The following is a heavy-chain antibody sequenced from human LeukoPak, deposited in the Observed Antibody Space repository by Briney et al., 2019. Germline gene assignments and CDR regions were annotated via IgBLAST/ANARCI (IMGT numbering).Heavy chain of an antibody. D-gene: IGHD3-3*01. CDR3: ARDQGLRFLEWLPTAYGMDV. CDR1: GGTFSSYA. V-gene: IGHV1-69*01. Sequence: SVKVSCKASGGTFSSYAISWVRQAPGQGLEWMGGIIPIFGTANYAQKFQGGVTITADESTSTAYMELSSLRSEDTAVYYCARDQGLRFLEWLPTAYGMDVWGQGTTVTVSS. CDR2: IIPIFGTA. J-gene: IGHJ6*02.